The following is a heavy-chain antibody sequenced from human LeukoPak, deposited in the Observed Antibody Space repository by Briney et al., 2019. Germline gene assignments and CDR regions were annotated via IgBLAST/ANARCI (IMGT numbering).Heavy chain of an antibody. CDR1: GFTFDDYG. CDR3: ARARNFVYYYYMDV. J-gene: IGHJ6*03. D-gene: IGHD3-16*02. Sequence: GGSLRLSCAASGFTFDDYGMSWVRQAPGKGLEWVSGINWNGGSTGYADSVKGRFTISRDNAKNSLYLQMNSLRAEDTALYYCARARNFVYYYYMDVWGKGTTVTVSS. V-gene: IGHV3-20*04. CDR2: INWNGGST.